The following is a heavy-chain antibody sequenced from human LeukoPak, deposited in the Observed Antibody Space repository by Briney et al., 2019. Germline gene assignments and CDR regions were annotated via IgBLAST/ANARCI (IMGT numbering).Heavy chain of an antibody. CDR2: IIPIFGTA. CDR3: AGGPLPAAGEYFQH. D-gene: IGHD6-13*01. Sequence: SSVKVSCKASGGTFSSYAISWVRQAPGQGLEWMGGIIPIFGTANYAQKFQARVTITADKSTSTAYMELSSLRSEDTAVYYCAGGPLPAAGEYFQHWGQGTLVTVSS. J-gene: IGHJ1*01. V-gene: IGHV1-69*06. CDR1: GGTFSSYA.